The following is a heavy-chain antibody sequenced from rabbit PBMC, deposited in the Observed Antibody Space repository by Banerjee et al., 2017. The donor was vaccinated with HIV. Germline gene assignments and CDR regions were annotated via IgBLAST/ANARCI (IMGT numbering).Heavy chain of an antibody. Sequence: QEQLEESGGDLVKPEGSLTLTCTASGFDLSSYYDMCWVRQAPGKGLEWIACIYTDSGITYYASWARGRFTISKTLSTTVTLQMTSLTAADTATYFCTRSPFNFWGQGTLVTVS. CDR2: IYTDSGIT. V-gene: IGHV1S45*01. CDR1: GFDLSSYYD. CDR3: TRSPFNF. J-gene: IGHJ4*01.